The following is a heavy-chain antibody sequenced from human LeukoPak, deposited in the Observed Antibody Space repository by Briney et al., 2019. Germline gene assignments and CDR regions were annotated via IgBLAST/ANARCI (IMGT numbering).Heavy chain of an antibody. Sequence: GGSLRLSCAASGFTVSSNYMSWVRQAPGKGLEWVSVIYSGGSTYYADSVKGRFTISRGNSKNTLYLQMNSLRAEDTAVYYCARTGGGYCSSTSCYKSYYYYYMDVWGKGTTVTVSS. V-gene: IGHV3-53*01. CDR1: GFTVSSNY. D-gene: IGHD2-2*02. CDR2: IYSGGST. CDR3: ARTGGGYCSSTSCYKSYYYYYMDV. J-gene: IGHJ6*03.